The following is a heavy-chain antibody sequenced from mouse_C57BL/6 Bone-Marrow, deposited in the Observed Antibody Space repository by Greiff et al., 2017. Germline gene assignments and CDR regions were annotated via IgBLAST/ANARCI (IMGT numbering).Heavy chain of an antibody. CDR3: ARRDYGPDY. V-gene: IGHV1-81*01. CDR2: IYPRSGNT. D-gene: IGHD1-1*01. Sequence: VKVVESGAELARPGASVKLSCKASGYTFTSYGISWVKQRTGQGLEWIGEIYPRSGNTYYNEKFKGKATLTADKSSSTAYMELRSLTSEDSAVYFCARRDYGPDYWGQGTTLTVSS. CDR1: GYTFTSYG. J-gene: IGHJ2*01.